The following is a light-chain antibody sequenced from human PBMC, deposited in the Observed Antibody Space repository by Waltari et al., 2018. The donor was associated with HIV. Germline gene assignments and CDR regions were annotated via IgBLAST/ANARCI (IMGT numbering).Light chain of an antibody. Sequence: DIVMTQSPDSLVVSLGERATINCKSSQSVLYRSNNRNYLSWYQQKPGQPPKLLIYWASTRESGVPDRFSGRGSETDFTLTISSLQAEDVAVYYCQQYYSTPWTFGQGTKVEIK. CDR3: QQYYSTPWT. V-gene: IGKV4-1*01. CDR1: QSVLYRSNNRNY. CDR2: WAS. J-gene: IGKJ1*01.